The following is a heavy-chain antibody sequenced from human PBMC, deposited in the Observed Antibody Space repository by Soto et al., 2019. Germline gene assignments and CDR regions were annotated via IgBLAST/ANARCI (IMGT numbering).Heavy chain of an antibody. CDR1: GGSISSYY. J-gene: IGHJ6*02. V-gene: IGHV4-59*01. CDR2: IYSSGST. D-gene: IGHD6-13*01. CDR3: ARVDRGSSSWFRYYDMDV. Sequence: QVQLQESGPGLVKPSETLSLTCTVSGGSISSYYWSWIRQPPGKGLEWMGYIYSSGSTNYNPSLKSRVTISVDTSKNQFSLKLSSVTAADTAVYYCARVDRGSSSWFRYYDMDVWGQGTTVTVSS.